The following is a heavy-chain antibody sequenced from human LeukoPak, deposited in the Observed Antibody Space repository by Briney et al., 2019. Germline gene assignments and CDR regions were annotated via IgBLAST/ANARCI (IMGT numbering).Heavy chain of an antibody. CDR3: ARVTYYGGVAEYFQR. V-gene: IGHV4-59*01. CDR1: GGSISSYY. D-gene: IGHD4-23*01. CDR2: IYYSGST. Sequence: PSETLSLTCTVSGGSISSYYWSWIRQPPGKGLEWIGYIYYSGSTNYNPSLKSRVTISVDTSQNQFSLRLSSVTAADAAVYYCARVTYYGGVAEYFQRWGQGTLVTVSS. J-gene: IGHJ1*01.